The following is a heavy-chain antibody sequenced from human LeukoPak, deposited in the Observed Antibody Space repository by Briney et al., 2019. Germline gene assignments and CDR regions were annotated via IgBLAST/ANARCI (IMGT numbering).Heavy chain of an antibody. Sequence: PSETLSLTCTVSGGSISSNYWSWIRQPPGKGLEWIGYIYYSGSTNYNPSLKSRVTISVDTSKNQFSLKLSSVTAADTAVYYCARGTPVYYDSSGPLDYWGQGTLVTVSS. CDR1: GGSISSNY. D-gene: IGHD3-22*01. V-gene: IGHV4-59*01. CDR3: ARGTPVYYDSSGPLDY. J-gene: IGHJ4*02. CDR2: IYYSGST.